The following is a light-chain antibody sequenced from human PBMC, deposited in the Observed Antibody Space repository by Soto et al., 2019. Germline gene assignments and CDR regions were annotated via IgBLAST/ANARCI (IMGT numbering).Light chain of an antibody. CDR1: NSDVDDYRY. V-gene: IGLV2-11*01. Sequence: QSALAQPRSVSGSPGQLLTISCTGTNSDVDDYRYVSWYQQYPGKAPKLVIYDGNKRPSGVPDRFSGSNSGNTASLTISGLQAEDEADYYCCSYVTTPEIFGTGTKLTVL. CDR3: CSYVTTPEI. CDR2: DGN. J-gene: IGLJ1*01.